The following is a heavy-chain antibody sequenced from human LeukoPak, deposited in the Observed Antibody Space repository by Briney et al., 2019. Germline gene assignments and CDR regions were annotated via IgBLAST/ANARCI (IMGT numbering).Heavy chain of an antibody. CDR3: ARDWLTSRWVDY. D-gene: IGHD6-13*01. V-gene: IGHV1-2*02. Sequence: ASVKVSCKASGYTFTGYYMHWVRQAPGQGLEWMGWINPNSGGTDHAQKLQGRVTMTRDTSISTAFMELSSLRSDDTAVYYCARDWLTSRWVDYWGQGTLVTVSS. J-gene: IGHJ4*02. CDR1: GYTFTGYY. CDR2: INPNSGGT.